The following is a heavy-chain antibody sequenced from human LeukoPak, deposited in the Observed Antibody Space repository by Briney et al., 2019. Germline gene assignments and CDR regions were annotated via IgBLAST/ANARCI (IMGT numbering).Heavy chain of an antibody. CDR3: TRSVVTTADFDY. Sequence: PGGSLRLSCAASGFTFSSYGMHWVRQAPGLGLQWVAVISHDRSNKFYEDSVKGRFTISRDNSKSTLYLHLNIPRPEDTAMYYCTRSVVTTADFDYWGQGTLVTVSS. V-gene: IGHV3-30*06. D-gene: IGHD2-21*02. CDR1: GFTFSSYG. CDR2: ISHDRSNK. J-gene: IGHJ4*02.